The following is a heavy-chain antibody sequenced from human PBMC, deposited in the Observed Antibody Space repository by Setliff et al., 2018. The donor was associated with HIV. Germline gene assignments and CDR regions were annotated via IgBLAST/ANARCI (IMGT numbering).Heavy chain of an antibody. CDR3: AREREAWSAYDS. CDR2: IYTSGNSRYT. CDR1: GASVTNVLYY. J-gene: IGHJ5*02. D-gene: IGHD3-3*01. V-gene: IGHV4-61*09. Sequence: SETLSLTCTVSGASVTNVLYYWSWLRQPAGKGLEWIGHIYTSGNSRYTNYSSSLESRVAISLDTSSNQFSLKLSSVTAADTAVYHCAREREAWSAYDSWGQGTLVTVSS.